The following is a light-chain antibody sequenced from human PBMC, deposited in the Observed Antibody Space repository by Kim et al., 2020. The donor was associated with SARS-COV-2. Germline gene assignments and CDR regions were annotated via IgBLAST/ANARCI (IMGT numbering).Light chain of an antibody. CDR1: QSISSC. V-gene: IGKV3-15*01. J-gene: IGKJ5*01. Sequence: EIVMTQSPATLSLSPGERATLSCRASQSISSCLAWYQQKPGQAPRVLIYGASARATGIPARFSGSGSGTEFTLTISNLQSEDFAVYYCQQYTYWRAFGEGTRLEIK. CDR3: QQYTYWRA. CDR2: GAS.